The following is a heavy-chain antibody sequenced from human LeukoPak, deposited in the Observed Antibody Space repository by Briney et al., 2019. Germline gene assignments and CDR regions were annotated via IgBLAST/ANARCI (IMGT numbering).Heavy chain of an antibody. Sequence: SETLSLTCTVSGGSISSYYWSWIRQPPGKGLEWIAYIYYSGSTNYNPSLKSRVTISVDTSKNQFSLKLSSVTAADTAVYYCARGSRASGWNTPSRYYYYMDVWGKGTTVTVSS. CDR3: ARGSRASGWNTPSRYYYYMDV. V-gene: IGHV4-59*12. J-gene: IGHJ6*03. D-gene: IGHD6-19*01. CDR2: IYYSGST. CDR1: GGSISSYY.